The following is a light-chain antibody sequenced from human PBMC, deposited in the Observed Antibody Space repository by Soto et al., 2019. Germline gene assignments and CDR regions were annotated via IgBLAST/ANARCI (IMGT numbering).Light chain of an antibody. V-gene: IGKV3-20*01. CDR2: GAS. J-gene: IGKJ1*01. Sequence: EIVLTQSPGTLSLSPGERATLSCRASQSVSSSYLAWYQQKPGQAPRLLIYGASSRATGIPDRFSGSGSGTDFTLTISILEPEDFAVYYCQQYGNSPTFGQGTKEEIK. CDR3: QQYGNSPT. CDR1: QSVSSSY.